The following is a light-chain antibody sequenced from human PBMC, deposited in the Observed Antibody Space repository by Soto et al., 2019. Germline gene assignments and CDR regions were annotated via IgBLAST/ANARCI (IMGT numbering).Light chain of an antibody. Sequence: EIVLTQSPGTLSLSPGQRATLSCRASQTIGNNYLVWYQQKPGVTPRLLVYALSHRATGTPDRFTGSGSGTDFSLTISRLEPEDSAVYYCQQYGSSPFTFGQGTKLEI. CDR1: QTIGNNY. CDR2: ALS. CDR3: QQYGSSPFT. J-gene: IGKJ2*01. V-gene: IGKV3-20*01.